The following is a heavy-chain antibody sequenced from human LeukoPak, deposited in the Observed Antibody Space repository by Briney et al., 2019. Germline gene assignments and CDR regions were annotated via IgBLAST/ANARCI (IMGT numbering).Heavy chain of an antibody. CDR2: ISSSGSTI. D-gene: IGHD5-12*01. CDR1: GFTFSSYE. J-gene: IGHJ5*02. CDR3: ARPRGYSGYDLSS. Sequence: PGGSLRLSCAASGFTFSSYEMNWVRQAPGKGLEWVSYISSSGSTIYYADSVKGRFTISRDNAKKSLYLQMNSLGDEDTAVYHCARPRGYSGYDLSSWGQGTLVTVSS. V-gene: IGHV3-48*03.